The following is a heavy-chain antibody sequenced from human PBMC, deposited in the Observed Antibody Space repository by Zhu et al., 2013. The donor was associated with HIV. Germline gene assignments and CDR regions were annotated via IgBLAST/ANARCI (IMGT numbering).Heavy chain of an antibody. CDR3: ARGEIHVLRFWLYGMDV. J-gene: IGHJ6*02. V-gene: IGHV1-69*01. CDR1: GGTFSSYA. CDR2: IIPIFGTA. Sequence: QVQLVQSGAEVKKPGSSVRVSCKASGGTFSSYAISWVRQAPGQGLEWMGGIIPIFGTANYAQKFQGRVTITADESTSTAYMELSSLRSEDTAVYYCARGEIHVLRFWLYGMDVWGQGDHGHRLL. D-gene: IGHD3-3*01.